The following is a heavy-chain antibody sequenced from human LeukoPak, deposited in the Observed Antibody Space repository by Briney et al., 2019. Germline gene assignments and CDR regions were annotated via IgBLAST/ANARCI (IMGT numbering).Heavy chain of an antibody. CDR1: GFTFNSYS. D-gene: IGHD5-18*01. CDR3: ASFTSGYSYGGDY. J-gene: IGHJ4*02. V-gene: IGHV3-21*01. CDR2: ISNSSSYI. Sequence: GGSVSLSCAASGFTFNSYSMIWAPQAPGKGVEWVSYISNSSSYIYYADSLKGQFTISRDNPKNSLYLQMNSLRAEDTAVYYCASFTSGYSYGGDYWGQGTLVTASS.